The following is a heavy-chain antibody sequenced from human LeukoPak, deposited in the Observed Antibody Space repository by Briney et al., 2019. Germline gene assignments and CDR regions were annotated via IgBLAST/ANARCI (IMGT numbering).Heavy chain of an antibody. CDR1: GYTFITHG. D-gene: IGHD3-9*01. CDR2: ISAYNGNT. V-gene: IGHV1-18*01. CDR3: ARGRLRYLDWTRAYSDY. J-gene: IGHJ4*02. Sequence: GASVKVSCKASGYTFITHGLTWVRQAPGQGLEWMGWISAYNGNTIYAQTLQDRLTMTTDTSTSTVYMELRSLRSDDTAVYYCARGRLRYLDWTRAYSDYWGQGTLVTVSS.